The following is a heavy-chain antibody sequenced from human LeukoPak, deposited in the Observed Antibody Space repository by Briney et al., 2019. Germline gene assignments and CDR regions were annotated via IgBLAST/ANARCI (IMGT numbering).Heavy chain of an antibody. J-gene: IGHJ4*02. V-gene: IGHV3-7*01. Sequence: GGSLRLSCTASGFTFSSYLMNWVRQAPGKGLEWVANIKQDGSENHYVDSVKGRFTISRDNAKNSLFLQLNSLRVEDTAVYYCSRIGYSSNCADHWGQGTLVTVSS. CDR2: IKQDGSEN. D-gene: IGHD6-13*01. CDR1: GFTFSSYL. CDR3: SRIGYSSNCADH.